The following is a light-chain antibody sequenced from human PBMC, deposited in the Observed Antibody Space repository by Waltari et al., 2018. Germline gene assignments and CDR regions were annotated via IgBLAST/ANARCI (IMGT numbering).Light chain of an antibody. J-gene: IGLJ2*01. CDR3: SSYTSSSTVV. V-gene: IGLV2-14*01. CDR1: RRDVGGYNY. Sequence: QSALTQPASVSGSPGQSITISCPGTRRDVGGYNYVCWYQQHPGKAPKLMIYEVSNRPSGVSNRFSGSKSGNTASLTISGLQAEDEADYYCSSYTSSSTVVFGGGTKLTVL. CDR2: EVS.